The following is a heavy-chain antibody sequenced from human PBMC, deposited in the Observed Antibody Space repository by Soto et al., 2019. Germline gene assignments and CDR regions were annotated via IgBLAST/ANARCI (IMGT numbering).Heavy chain of an antibody. CDR1: GYPFTHYG. CDR2: ISPFNGNT. D-gene: IGHD3-16*01. Sequence: QVQLVQSGVEVKKPGASVRVSCKSSGYPFTHYGITWIRQARGQGLEWMGWISPFNGNTNYGQTLQGRVTLTTETATSRVYMELPSLRSDDTAVYYCARDQSFDRTYYYGIDVWGQGTTVTVSS. J-gene: IGHJ6*02. CDR3: ARDQSFDRTYYYGIDV. V-gene: IGHV1-18*01.